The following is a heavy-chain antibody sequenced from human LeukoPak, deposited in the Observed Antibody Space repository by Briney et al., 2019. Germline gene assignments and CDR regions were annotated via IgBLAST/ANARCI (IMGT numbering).Heavy chain of an antibody. V-gene: IGHV4-59*08. Sequence: SETLSLTCTVSGGSITPYYWHWIRQPPGKGLEWIGSTLDDGSPKYNPSLKSRITISLDTSKNQISLKLTSVAAADTAMYYCARRYRTSACFSYGIDPWGQGTLVTVTS. CDR2: TLDDGSP. CDR1: GGSITPYY. CDR3: ARRYRTSACFSYGIDP. J-gene: IGHJ5*02. D-gene: IGHD2-21*02.